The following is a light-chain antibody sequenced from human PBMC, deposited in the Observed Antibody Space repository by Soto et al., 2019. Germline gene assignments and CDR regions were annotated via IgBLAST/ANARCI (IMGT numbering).Light chain of an antibody. CDR3: SSYTTSITRQIV. Sequence: QSVLTQPASMSGSPGQSITISYTGTSSDVGGYNFVSWYRHHPGKAPKLIIYDVSNRPSGVSIRFSGSKSDNTASLTISGLQPEDEADYHCSSYTTSITRQIVFVTVSRSPS. J-gene: IGLJ1*01. V-gene: IGLV2-14*03. CDR2: DVS. CDR1: SSDVGGYNF.